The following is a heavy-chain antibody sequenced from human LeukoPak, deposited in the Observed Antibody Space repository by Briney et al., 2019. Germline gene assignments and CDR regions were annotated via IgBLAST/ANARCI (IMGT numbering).Heavy chain of an antibody. CDR1: GFTFSSYW. CDR3: ARGGVLLWFGELLDQYYFDY. V-gene: IGHV3-74*01. Sequence: GGSLRLSCAASGFTFSSYWMHWVRQAPGKGLVWVSRINSDGSSTSYADSVKGRFTISRDNAKSTLYLQMNSLRAEDTAVYYCARGGVLLWFGELLDQYYFDYWGQGTLVTVSS. CDR2: INSDGSST. D-gene: IGHD3-10*01. J-gene: IGHJ4*02.